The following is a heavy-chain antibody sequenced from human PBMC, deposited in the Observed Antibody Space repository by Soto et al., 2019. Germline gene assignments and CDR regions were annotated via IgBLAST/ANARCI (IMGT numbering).Heavy chain of an antibody. CDR3: VKLPVTTASYYYFGMDV. D-gene: IGHD4-4*01. Sequence: PGGSLRLSCAASGFPFSTYPMNWVRQVPGKGLEWVSGISGSGISTFYADSVKGRFTISRDNSKNTVYLQMNSLRAEDTALYYCVKLPVTTASYYYFGMDVWGQGTTVTVSS. CDR1: GFPFSTYP. V-gene: IGHV3-23*01. J-gene: IGHJ6*02. CDR2: ISGSGIST.